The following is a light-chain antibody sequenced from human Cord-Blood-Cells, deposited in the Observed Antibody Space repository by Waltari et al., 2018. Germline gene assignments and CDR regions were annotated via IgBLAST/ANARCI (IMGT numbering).Light chain of an antibody. CDR1: QGISSA. CDR2: DAS. V-gene: IGKV1D-13*01. J-gene: IGKJ3*01. Sequence: AIQLTQSPSSLSASVGGRVPITCRASQGISSALAWYQQKPGKAPKLLIYDASSLESGVPSRFSGSGSGTAFTLTISSLQPEDFAAYYCQQFNNYPFTFGPGTKVDIK. CDR3: QQFNNYPFT.